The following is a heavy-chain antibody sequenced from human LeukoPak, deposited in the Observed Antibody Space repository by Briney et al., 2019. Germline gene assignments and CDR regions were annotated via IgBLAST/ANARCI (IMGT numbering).Heavy chain of an antibody. V-gene: IGHV1-8*01. CDR2: MNPNSGNT. D-gene: IGHD5-12*01. CDR1: GYTFTSYD. J-gene: IGHJ4*02. Sequence: ASVKVSCTASGYTFTSYDINWVRQATGQGLEWMGWMNPNSGNTGYAQKFQGRVTMTRNTSISTAYMELSSLRSEDTAVYYCARGRDGYNYVLQDYWGQGTLVTVSS. CDR3: ARGRDGYNYVLQDY.